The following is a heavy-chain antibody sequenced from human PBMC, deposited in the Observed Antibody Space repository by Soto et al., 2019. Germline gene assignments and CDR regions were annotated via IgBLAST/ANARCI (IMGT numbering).Heavy chain of an antibody. CDR1: GGSISSGGYY. V-gene: IGHV4-31*03. CDR3: ARASTSMAAAGTYYYCGMDV. Sequence: QVQLQESGPGLVKPSQTLSLTCTVSGGSISSGGYYWSWIRQHPGKGLEWIGYIYYSGSTYYNPSLKSRVNIPVYTSKNQLSLKLSSVTAAETAVYYCARASTSMAAAGTYYYCGMDVWGQGSTVTVSS. J-gene: IGHJ6*02. CDR2: IYYSGST. D-gene: IGHD6-13*01.